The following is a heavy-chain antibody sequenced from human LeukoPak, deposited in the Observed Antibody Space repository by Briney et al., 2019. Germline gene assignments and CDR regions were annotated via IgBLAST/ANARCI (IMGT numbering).Heavy chain of an antibody. CDR2: INPNTGDT. V-gene: IGHV1-2*02. CDR1: GYTFTDYY. D-gene: IGHD6-13*01. Sequence: GASVKVSCKASGYTFTDYYMHWVRQAPGQGLEWMGWINPNTGDTRYAQKFQGRVTMTRDTSISTAYLELSRLRSDDTAVYYCARKSMAAVGTFDYWGQGTLVTVSS. CDR3: ARKSMAAVGTFDY. J-gene: IGHJ4*02.